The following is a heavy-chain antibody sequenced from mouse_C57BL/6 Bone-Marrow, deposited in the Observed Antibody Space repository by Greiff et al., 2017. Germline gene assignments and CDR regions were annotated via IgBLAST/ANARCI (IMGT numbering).Heavy chain of an antibody. D-gene: IGHD2-2*01. V-gene: IGHV3-6*01. CDR1: GYSITSGYY. CDR3: ARVGYDRGYYFDY. J-gene: IGHJ2*01. Sequence: ESGPGLVKPCQSLSLTCSVTGYSITSGYYWNWIRQFPGNKLEWMGYISYDGSNNYNPSLKNRISITRDTSKNQFFLKLNSVTTEDTATYYCARVGYDRGYYFDYWGQGTTLTVSS. CDR2: ISYDGSN.